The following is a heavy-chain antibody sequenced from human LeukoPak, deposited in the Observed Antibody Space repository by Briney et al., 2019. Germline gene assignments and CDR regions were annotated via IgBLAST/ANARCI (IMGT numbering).Heavy chain of an antibody. V-gene: IGHV3-9*01. CDR1: GFTFDDYA. Sequence: GGSLRLSCAASGFTFDDYAMHWVRQAPGKGLEWVSGISWNSGSIGYADSVKGRFTISRDNAKNSLYLQMNSLRAEDTAVYYCAIIPRAAAGPSARSPFHYWGQGTLVTVSS. J-gene: IGHJ4*02. CDR3: AIIPRAAAGPSARSPFHY. CDR2: ISWNSGSI. D-gene: IGHD6-13*01.